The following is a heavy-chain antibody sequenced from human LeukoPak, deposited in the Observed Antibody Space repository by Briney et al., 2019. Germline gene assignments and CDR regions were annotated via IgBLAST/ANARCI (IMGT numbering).Heavy chain of an antibody. D-gene: IGHD4-17*01. V-gene: IGHV4-4*07. CDR2: ISTSGST. Sequence: KPSETLSLTCTVSGDSISGFYWGWIRQPAGKGLQWIGRISTSGSTNYNPSLKSLVTMSEKRSTNDFFLTGRSVTAADTALYYCARGLPSYGDYVDYYFYMEVWGKGTTVTVSS. CDR3: ARGLPSYGDYVDYYFYMEV. CDR1: GDSISGFY. J-gene: IGHJ6*03.